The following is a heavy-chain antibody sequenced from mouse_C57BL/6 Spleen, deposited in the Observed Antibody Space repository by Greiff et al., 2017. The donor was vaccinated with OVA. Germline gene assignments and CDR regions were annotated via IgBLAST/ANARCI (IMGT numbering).Heavy chain of an antibody. D-gene: IGHD2-5*01. J-gene: IGHJ3*01. CDR1: GYTFTDYY. CDR3: ASGLYYSNYVGAY. Sequence: EVQLQQSGPELVKPGASVKISCKASGYTFTDYYMNWVKQSHGKSLEWIGDINPNNGGTSYNQKFKGKATLTVDKSSSTAYMELRSLTSEDSAVYYCASGLYYSNYVGAYWGQGTLVTVSA. CDR2: INPNNGGT. V-gene: IGHV1-26*01.